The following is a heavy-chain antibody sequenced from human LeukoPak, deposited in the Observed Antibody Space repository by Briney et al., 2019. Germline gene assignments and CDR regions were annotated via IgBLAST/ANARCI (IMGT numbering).Heavy chain of an antibody. CDR1: GFTFSSYS. Sequence: TGGSLRLXCAASGFTFSSYSMNWVRQAPGKGLEWVSSISSSSSYIYYADSVKGRFTISRDNAKNSLYLQMNSLRAEDTAVYYCARVTVSPNAFDIWGQGTMVTVSS. CDR2: ISSSSSYI. CDR3: ARVTVSPNAFDI. J-gene: IGHJ3*02. D-gene: IGHD2-8*01. V-gene: IGHV3-21*01.